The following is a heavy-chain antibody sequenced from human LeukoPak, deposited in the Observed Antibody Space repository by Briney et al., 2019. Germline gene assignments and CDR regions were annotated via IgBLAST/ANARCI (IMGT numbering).Heavy chain of an antibody. J-gene: IGHJ5*01. Sequence: GGSLRLSCAASGFTFSSYGMHWVRQAPGKGLEWVAFIRYDGSNKYYADSVKGRFTISRDNAKNSLYLQMNSLKVEDTAIYYCARDNWVDCWGQGTLVTVSS. CDR2: IRYDGSNK. CDR1: GFTFSSYG. CDR3: ARDNWVDC. V-gene: IGHV3-30*02.